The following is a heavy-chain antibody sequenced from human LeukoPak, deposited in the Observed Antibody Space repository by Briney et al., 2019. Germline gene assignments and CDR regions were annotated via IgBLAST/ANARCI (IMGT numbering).Heavy chain of an antibody. J-gene: IGHJ4*02. CDR1: GFTFSNYA. CDR2: ISSSGGRT. D-gene: IGHD4-17*01. V-gene: IGHV3-23*01. CDR3: AKGATVTTAVGTFDY. Sequence: PGGSLRLSCAASGFTFSNYAMSWVRQAPGKGLEWVSTISSSGGRTYYADSVKGRLTISRDNSKNTLYLQMNSLRAEDTAVYYCAKGATVTTAVGTFDYWGQGTLVTVSS.